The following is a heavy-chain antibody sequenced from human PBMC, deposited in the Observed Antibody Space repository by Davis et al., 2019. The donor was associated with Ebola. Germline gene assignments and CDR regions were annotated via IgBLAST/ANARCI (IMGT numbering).Heavy chain of an antibody. CDR2: INSDGSST. D-gene: IGHD6-19*01. CDR3: VRDNGYSSG. Sequence: PGGSLRLSCAVSGFTFSNYWMHWVRQAPGKGLVWISRINSDGSSTTYADSVKGRFTISRDNAKNSLYLQMNSLRVEDTAVYYCVRDNGYSSGWGQGTLVTVSS. J-gene: IGHJ4*02. CDR1: GFTFSNYW. V-gene: IGHV3-74*01.